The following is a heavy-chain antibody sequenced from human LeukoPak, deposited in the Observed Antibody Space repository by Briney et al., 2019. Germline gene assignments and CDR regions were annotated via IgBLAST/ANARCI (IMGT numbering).Heavy chain of an antibody. CDR2: IYSGGNT. CDR3: ARVPYGSLGYYYYYMDV. Sequence: GGSLRLSCAASGSTVSTNYMTWVRQAAGKGLEWVSVIYSGGNTYYADSVKGRFTISRDNSKDTLYLQMNSLRAEDTAVYYCARVPYGSLGYYYYYMDVWGKGTTVTISS. J-gene: IGHJ6*03. V-gene: IGHV3-66*01. CDR1: GSTVSTNY. D-gene: IGHD3-10*01.